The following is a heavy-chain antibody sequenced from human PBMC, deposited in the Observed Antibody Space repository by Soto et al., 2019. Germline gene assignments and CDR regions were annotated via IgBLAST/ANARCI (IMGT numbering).Heavy chain of an antibody. V-gene: IGHV4-39*01. CDR1: GGSITSSSYH. CDR2: IYYSVTT. J-gene: IGHJ4*02. D-gene: IGHD1-26*01. CDR3: ARRKNIAGGDFDY. Sequence: QLQLQESGPGLVKPSETLSLTCTVSGGSITSSSYHWGWIRQPPGKGLEWIGTIYYSVTTYYNPSIKSRVTISVDTSKNQFSLKLDSVTAADTAVYYCARRKNIAGGDFDYWGQGTLVTVSS.